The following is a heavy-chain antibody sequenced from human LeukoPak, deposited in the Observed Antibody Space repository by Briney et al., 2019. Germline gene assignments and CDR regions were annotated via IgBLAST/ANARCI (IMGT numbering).Heavy chain of an antibody. CDR2: INHSGST. V-gene: IGHV4-34*01. J-gene: IGHJ4*02. Sequence: SETLSLTCAVYGGSFSGYYWSWIRQPPGKGLEWIGEINHSGSTNYNPSLKSRVTISVDTSKNQFSLKLSSVTAADTAVYYCARGLGYFDYWGQGTLVTVSS. CDR1: GGSFSGYY. CDR3: ARGLGYFDY.